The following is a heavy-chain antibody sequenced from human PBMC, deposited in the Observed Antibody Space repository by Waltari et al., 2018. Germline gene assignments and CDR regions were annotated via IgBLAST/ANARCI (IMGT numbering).Heavy chain of an antibody. CDR2: INPNSGDT. D-gene: IGHD2-21*02. V-gene: IGHV1-2*06. Sequence: QVHLVQSGAEVKKPGASVKVSCKASVYTFTGYYIQWVRRAPGPGLEWMGRINPNSGDTNDAQKFQGRVTLTSDTSINTAYMELSSLKSDDTAVYYCARDLGSDCGNRDYWGQGTLVTVPS. CDR1: VYTFTGYY. CDR3: ARDLGSDCGNRDY. J-gene: IGHJ4*02.